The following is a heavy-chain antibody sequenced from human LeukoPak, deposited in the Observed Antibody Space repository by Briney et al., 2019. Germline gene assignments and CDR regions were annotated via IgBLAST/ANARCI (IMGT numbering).Heavy chain of an antibody. V-gene: IGHV1-18*01. CDR2: IRGSNGDT. J-gene: IGHJ4*02. Sequence: ASVKVPCKASGYTFTSYGFSWVRQAPGQGLEWMGWIRGSNGDTNYAENLQGRVTVSKNTSTSTAYMELRSLRSDDTAVYYCARDNGFGDNGIDYWGQGTLVTVSS. D-gene: IGHD3-10*01. CDR3: ARDNGFGDNGIDY. CDR1: GYTFTSYG.